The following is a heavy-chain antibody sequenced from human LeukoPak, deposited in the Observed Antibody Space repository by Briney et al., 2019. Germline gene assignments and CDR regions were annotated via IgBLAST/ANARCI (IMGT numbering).Heavy chain of an antibody. Sequence: PSETLSLTRAVYGGTFSGYYWRWMRQPPGKGLEWIGEINHSGSTNYNPSLKSRVTISVDTSKNQFSLKLSSVTAADTAVYYCARWENVPAAIGIENYYFDYWGQGTLVTVSS. CDR2: INHSGST. V-gene: IGHV4-34*01. CDR3: ARWENVPAAIGIENYYFDY. J-gene: IGHJ4*02. CDR1: GGTFSGYY. D-gene: IGHD2-2*02.